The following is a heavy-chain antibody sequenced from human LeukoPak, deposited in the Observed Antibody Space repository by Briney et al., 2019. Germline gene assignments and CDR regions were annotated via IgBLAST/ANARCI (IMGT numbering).Heavy chain of an antibody. V-gene: IGHV3-74*01. J-gene: IGHJ4*02. CDR3: ARDLGGVTDY. Sequence: GGSLRFSCAAYGFTFRSHWMRWVRQPPGKGLVWVSRISSDGSSTSYADSVKGRFTISRDNAKNTLYLQMNSLRAEDTAVYYCARDLGGVTDYWGQGTLVTVSS. CDR1: GFTFRSHW. CDR2: ISSDGSST. D-gene: IGHD2-21*02.